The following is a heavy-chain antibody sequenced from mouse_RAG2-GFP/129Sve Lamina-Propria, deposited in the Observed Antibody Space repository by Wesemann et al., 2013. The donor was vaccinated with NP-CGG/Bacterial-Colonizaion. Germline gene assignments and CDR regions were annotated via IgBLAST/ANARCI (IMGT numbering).Heavy chain of an antibody. CDR2: GAT. V-gene: IGHV1-39*01. D-gene: IGHD1-1*01. J-gene: IGHJ1*03. Sequence: GATSYNQKFKGKATLTVDQSSSTAYMQLNSLTSEDSAVYYCARDYYGSSYGYFDVWGTGTTVTVSS. CDR3: ARDYYGSSYGYFDV.